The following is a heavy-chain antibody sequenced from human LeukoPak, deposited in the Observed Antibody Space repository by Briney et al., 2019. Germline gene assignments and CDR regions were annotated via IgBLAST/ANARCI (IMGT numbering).Heavy chain of an antibody. CDR1: GFTFSSYA. CDR3: AKGDYDSSGYYSGDY. CDR2: ISGSGGST. V-gene: IGHV3-23*01. Sequence: QPGGSLTLSCAASGFTFSSYAMSWVRQAPGKGLEWVSAISGSGGSTYYADSVKGRFTISRDNSKNTLYLQMNSLRAEDTAVYYCAKGDYDSSGYYSGDYWGQGTLVTVSS. D-gene: IGHD3-22*01. J-gene: IGHJ4*02.